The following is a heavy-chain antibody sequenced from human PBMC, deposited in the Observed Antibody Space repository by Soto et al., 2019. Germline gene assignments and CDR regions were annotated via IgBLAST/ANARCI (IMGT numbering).Heavy chain of an antibody. Sequence: ASVKVSCTASGYTFTIYDINWVRQATGQGLEWMGWMNPNSGNTKYSQKFQGRVTITRDTSASTAYMELSSLRSEDTAVYYCARGRPLYSSSWSNWFDPWGQGTLVTVSS. CDR3: ARGRPLYSSSWSNWFDP. V-gene: IGHV1-8*01. J-gene: IGHJ5*02. CDR2: MNPNSGNT. CDR1: GYTFTIYD. D-gene: IGHD6-13*01.